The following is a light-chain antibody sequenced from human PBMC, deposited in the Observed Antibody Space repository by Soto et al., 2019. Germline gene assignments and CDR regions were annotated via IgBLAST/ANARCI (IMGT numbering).Light chain of an antibody. CDR3: QQRSSWPEA. CDR1: QSVSSY. J-gene: IGKJ1*01. Sequence: EIVLTQSPATLSLSPGERATLSCRASQSVSSYLAWYQQKPGQAPSLLIFDASNKATGIPARFSGSGSGTDFTLTISSLEPEDFAVYYCQQRSSWPEAFGQGNKVEIK. CDR2: DAS. V-gene: IGKV3-11*01.